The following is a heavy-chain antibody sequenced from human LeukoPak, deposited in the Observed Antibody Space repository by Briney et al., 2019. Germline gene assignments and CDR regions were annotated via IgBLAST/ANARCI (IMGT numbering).Heavy chain of an antibody. CDR3: AKDVSLSSD. Sequence: GGSLRLSCAASGFTVSSNYMSWVRQAPGKGLEWVSVIYSDGGTYYADSVKGRFTISRDTSKNTLYLQMNSLRAEDTAVYYCAKDVSLSSDWGQGTLVTVSS. J-gene: IGHJ4*02. CDR1: GFTVSSNY. CDR2: IYSDGGT. V-gene: IGHV3-53*01.